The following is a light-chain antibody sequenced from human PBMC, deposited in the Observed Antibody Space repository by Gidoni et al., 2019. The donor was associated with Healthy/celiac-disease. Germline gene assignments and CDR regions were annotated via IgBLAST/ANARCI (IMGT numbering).Light chain of an antibody. CDR3: QAWDSSPVV. V-gene: IGLV3-1*01. Sequence: SYELTQPPSVSVSPGQTASITCSGDKLGDKYACWYQQKPGQSPVLLIYPDSKRPSGIPARFSGSPSGNTATLTISGTQAMDEADSSCQAWDSSPVVFGTGTKVTVL. J-gene: IGLJ1*01. CDR2: PDS. CDR1: KLGDKY.